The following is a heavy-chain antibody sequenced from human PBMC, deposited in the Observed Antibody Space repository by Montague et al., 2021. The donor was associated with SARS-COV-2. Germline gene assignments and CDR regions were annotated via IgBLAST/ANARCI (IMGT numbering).Heavy chain of an antibody. Sequence: SGAEVKKPGESLRISCKGSGYSFTSYWISWVRQAPGKGLEWVANIKQDGSEKYYVDSVKGRFTISRDNAKNSLYLQMNSLRAEDTAVYYCAMMGGSSWNFDYWGQGTLVTVSS. CDR1: GYSFTSYW. CDR3: AMMGGSSWNFDY. V-gene: IGHV3-7*03. D-gene: IGHD6-13*01. J-gene: IGHJ4*02. CDR2: IKQDGSEK.